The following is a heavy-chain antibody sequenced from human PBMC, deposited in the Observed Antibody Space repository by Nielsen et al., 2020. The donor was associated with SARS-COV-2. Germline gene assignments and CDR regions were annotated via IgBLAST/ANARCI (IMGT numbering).Heavy chain of an antibody. Sequence: GGSLRLSCTGPEFTFSRYTMNWVRQAPGKGMEWVSSISRSSGDKYYADAVRGRFTISRDNAKHSLYLQMHRLRAEDTAVYYCASEVVPATMIDYYYGIDVLGQGTTVAVSS. V-gene: IGHV3-21*01. CDR3: ASEVVPATMIDYYYGIDV. D-gene: IGHD2-2*01. CDR2: ISRSSGDK. CDR1: EFTFSRYT. J-gene: IGHJ6*02.